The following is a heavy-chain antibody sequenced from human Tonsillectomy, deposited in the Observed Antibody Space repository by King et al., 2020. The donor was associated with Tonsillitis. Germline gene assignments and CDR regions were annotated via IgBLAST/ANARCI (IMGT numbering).Heavy chain of an antibody. CDR2: IIPIFGIA. CDR3: ARDGVDRAATTDSTFDY. CDR1: GGTFSSYA. D-gene: IGHD5-12*01. Sequence: QLVQSGAEVKKPGSSVKVSCKASGGTFSSYAISWVRQAPGQGLEWMGRIIPIFGIAHYGQKFQGRVTITADKSTSTAYMELSSLRSEDTAVYYCARDGVDRAATTDSTFDYWGQGTPVTVSS. V-gene: IGHV1-69*04. J-gene: IGHJ4*02.